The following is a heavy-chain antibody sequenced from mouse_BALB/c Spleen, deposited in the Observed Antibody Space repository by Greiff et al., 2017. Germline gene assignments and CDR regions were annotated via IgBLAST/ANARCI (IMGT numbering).Heavy chain of an antibody. CDR3: ARGFTTAHYFDY. CDR1: GYAFTNYL. D-gene: IGHD1-2*01. J-gene: IGHJ2*01. CDR2: INPGSGGT. V-gene: IGHV1-54*01. Sequence: QLQQSGAELVRPGTSVKVSCKASGYAFTNYLIEWVKQRPGQGLEWIGVINPGSGGTNYNEKFKGKATLTADKSSSTAYMQLSSLTSDDSAVYFCARGFTTAHYFDYWGQGTTLTVSS.